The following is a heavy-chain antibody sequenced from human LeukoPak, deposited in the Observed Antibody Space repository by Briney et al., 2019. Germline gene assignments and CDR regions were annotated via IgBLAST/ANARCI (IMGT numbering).Heavy chain of an antibody. V-gene: IGHV3-7*03. J-gene: IGHJ4*02. CDR2: IKQDGSEK. D-gene: IGHD6-13*01. Sequence: GGSLRLSCAASGFTVSSNYMSWVRQAPGKGLEWVANIKQDGSEKYYVDPVKGRFIISRDNAKNSLYLQMNRLRAEDTAVYYCASYPTPGIGAAGTLNYWGQGTLVTVSS. CDR1: GFTVSSNY. CDR3: ASYPTPGIGAAGTLNY.